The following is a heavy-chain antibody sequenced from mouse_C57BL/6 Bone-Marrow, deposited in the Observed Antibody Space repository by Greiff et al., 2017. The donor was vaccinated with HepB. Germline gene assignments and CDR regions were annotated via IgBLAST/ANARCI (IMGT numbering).Heavy chain of an antibody. J-gene: IGHJ3*01. CDR2: IRNKANGYTT. V-gene: IGHV7-3*01. Sequence: EVHLVESGGGLVQPGGSLSLSCAASGFTFTDYYMSWVRQPPGKALEWLGFIRNKANGYTTEYSASVKGQFTISRDNSQSILYLQMNALRTKDSATYYCARIYYGYAWFAYWGQGTLVTVSA. D-gene: IGHD2-2*01. CDR1: GFTFTDYY. CDR3: ARIYYGYAWFAY.